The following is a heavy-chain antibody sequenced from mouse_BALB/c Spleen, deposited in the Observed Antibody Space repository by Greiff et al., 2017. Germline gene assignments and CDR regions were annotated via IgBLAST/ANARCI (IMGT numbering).Heavy chain of an antibody. V-gene: IGHV2-6-7*01. Sequence: VHLVESGPGLVAPSQSLSITCTVSGFSLTGYGVNWVRQPPGKGLEWLGMIWGDGSTDYNSALKSRLSISKDNSKSQVFLKMNSLQTDDTARYYCARSLITTVVATVDWGQGTLVTVSA. CDR1: GFSLTGYG. D-gene: IGHD1-1*01. CDR3: ARSLITTVVATVD. CDR2: IWGDGST. J-gene: IGHJ3*01.